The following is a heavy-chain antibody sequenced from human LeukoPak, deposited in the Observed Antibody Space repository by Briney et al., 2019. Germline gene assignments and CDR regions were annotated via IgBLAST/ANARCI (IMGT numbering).Heavy chain of an antibody. CDR2: ISSSSSYI. D-gene: IGHD2-15*01. J-gene: IGHJ3*02. CDR3: ARDLGYCSGGSCFDAFDI. Sequence: GGSLRLSCAASGFTFSSYSMNWVRQAPGKGLEWVSSISSSSSYIYYADSVKGRFTISRDNAKNSLYLQMNSLRAEDTAVYYCARDLGYCSGGSCFDAFDIWGQGTMVTVSS. V-gene: IGHV3-21*01. CDR1: GFTFSSYS.